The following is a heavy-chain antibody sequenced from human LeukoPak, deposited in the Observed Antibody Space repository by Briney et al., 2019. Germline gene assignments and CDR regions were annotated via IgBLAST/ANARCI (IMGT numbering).Heavy chain of an antibody. CDR1: GGSISSSPSY. CDR2: ISYNGGT. J-gene: IGHJ4*02. D-gene: IGHD6-19*01. Sequence: SETLSLTCTVSGGSISSSPSYWGWIRQPPGKGLEWIGTISYNGGTYYNPSLKSRITISVHTSKNQFSLRLSSVTAADTAVYYCARDAAPGIGVAGTSDYWGQGTLVTVSS. CDR3: ARDAAPGIGVAGTSDY. V-gene: IGHV4-39*02.